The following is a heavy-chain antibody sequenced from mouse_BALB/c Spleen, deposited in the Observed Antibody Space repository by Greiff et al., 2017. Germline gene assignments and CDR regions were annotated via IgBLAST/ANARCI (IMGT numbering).Heavy chain of an antibody. J-gene: IGHJ4*01. D-gene: IGHD2-10*02. Sequence: QVQLQQSGAELAKPGASVKMSCKASGYTFTSYWMHWVKQRPGQGLEWIGYINPSTGYTEYNQKFKDKATLTADKSSSTAYMQLSSLTSEDSAVYYCARREYGKSMDYWGQGTSVTVSS. V-gene: IGHV1-7*01. CDR2: INPSTGYT. CDR3: ARREYGKSMDY. CDR1: GYTFTSYW.